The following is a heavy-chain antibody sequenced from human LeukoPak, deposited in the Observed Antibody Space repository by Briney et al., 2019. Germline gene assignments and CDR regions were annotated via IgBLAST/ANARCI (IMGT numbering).Heavy chain of an antibody. CDR2: INHSGST. CDR3: ARGKRGGYSYAIHFDY. CDR1: GGSFSGYY. J-gene: IGHJ4*02. D-gene: IGHD5-18*01. Sequence: KPSETLSLTCAVYGGSFSGYYWSWIRQPPGKGLEWIGEINHSGSTNYNPSLKSRVTISVDTSKNQFSLKLSSVTAADTAVYYCARGKRGGYSYAIHFDYWGQGTLVTVSS. V-gene: IGHV4-34*01.